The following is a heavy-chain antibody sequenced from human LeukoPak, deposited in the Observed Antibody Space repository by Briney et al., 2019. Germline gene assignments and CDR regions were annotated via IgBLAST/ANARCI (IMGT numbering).Heavy chain of an antibody. J-gene: IGHJ4*02. V-gene: IGHV6-1*01. CDR1: GDSVSSNSAA. CDR2: TYYRSKWYN. Sequence: SQTLSLTCAISGDSVSSNSAAWNWIRQSPSRGLEWLGRTYYRSKWYNDYAVSVKGRIAINPDTSKNQFSLQLNSVTPEDTAVCYCARAKGRSPLFDYRGQGTLVTVSS. CDR3: ARAKGRSPLFDY. D-gene: IGHD6-13*01.